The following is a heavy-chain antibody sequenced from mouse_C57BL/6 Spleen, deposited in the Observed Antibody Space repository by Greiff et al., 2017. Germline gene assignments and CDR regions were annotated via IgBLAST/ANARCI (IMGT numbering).Heavy chain of an antibody. Sequence: QVQLQQPGAELVMPGASVTLSCKASGYTFTSYWMHWVKQRPGQGLEWIGEIDPSDSYTNYNQKFKGKSTLTVDKSSSTSYMQLSSLTSEDSAVYYCARPDYYGSSSWFAYWGQGTLVTVSA. CDR3: ARPDYYGSSSWFAY. J-gene: IGHJ3*01. CDR2: IDPSDSYT. CDR1: GYTFTSYW. V-gene: IGHV1-69*01. D-gene: IGHD1-1*01.